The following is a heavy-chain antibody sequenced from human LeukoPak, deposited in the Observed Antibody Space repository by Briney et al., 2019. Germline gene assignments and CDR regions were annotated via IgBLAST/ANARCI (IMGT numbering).Heavy chain of an antibody. CDR1: GGSVSSGSYY. V-gene: IGHV4-61*01. CDR2: IYYSGST. Sequence: SETLSLTCTVSGGSVSSGSYYWSWIRQPPGKGLEWIGYIYYSGSTYYNPSLKSRVTISVDRSKNQFSLKLSSVTAADTAVYYCARYGYYFDYWGQGTLVTVSS. D-gene: IGHD4-17*01. J-gene: IGHJ4*02. CDR3: ARYGYYFDY.